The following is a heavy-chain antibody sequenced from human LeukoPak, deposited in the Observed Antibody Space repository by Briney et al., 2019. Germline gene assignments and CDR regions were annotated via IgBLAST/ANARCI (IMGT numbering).Heavy chain of an antibody. CDR1: GYFISSGYY. CDR2: IYHSGSI. Sequence: SETLSLTCAVSGYFISSGYYWDWIRQPPGKGLEWIGSIYHSGSIYYNPSLKSRVTISVDTSKNQFSLRLSSVTAADTAVYYCARDIERGTLDYWGQGTLVTVSS. V-gene: IGHV4-38-2*02. J-gene: IGHJ4*02. D-gene: IGHD1-1*01. CDR3: ARDIERGTLDY.